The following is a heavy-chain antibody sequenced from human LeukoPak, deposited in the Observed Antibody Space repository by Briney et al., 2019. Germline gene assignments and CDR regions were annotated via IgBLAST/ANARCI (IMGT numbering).Heavy chain of an antibody. CDR1: GFTFSSYA. CDR2: ISWDGGST. J-gene: IGHJ6*02. D-gene: IGHD2-2*01. V-gene: IGHV3-43*01. CDR3: AKDFGDCSSTSCFLGMDV. Sequence: GGSLRLACAASGFTFSSYAMSWVRQAPGKGLEWVSLISWDGGSTYYADSVKGRFTISRDNSKNSLYLRMNSLRTEDTALYYCAKDFGDCSSTSCFLGMDVWGQGTTVTVSS.